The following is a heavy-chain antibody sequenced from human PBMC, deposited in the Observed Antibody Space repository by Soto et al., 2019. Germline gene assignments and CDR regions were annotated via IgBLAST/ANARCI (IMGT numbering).Heavy chain of an antibody. J-gene: IGHJ4*02. D-gene: IGHD4-17*01. Sequence: SETLSLTCTVSGDSINSYYWAWIRQPPGKGLEWIGYGYYSGSTNDNPSLKSRVTISVDTSKNQFSLKLSSVTAADTAVYYCARENDYGDYALDYWGQGTLVTVSS. CDR3: ARENDYGDYALDY. CDR2: GYYSGST. V-gene: IGHV4-59*12. CDR1: GDSINSYY.